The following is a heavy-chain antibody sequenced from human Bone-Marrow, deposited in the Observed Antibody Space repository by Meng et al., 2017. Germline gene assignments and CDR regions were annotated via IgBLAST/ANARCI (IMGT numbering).Heavy chain of an antibody. Sequence: QVQLVPSGAEVNKPGASVKVSCKASGYTFPDYWLHWVRRAPGQGLEWMGRINPKSGDTHYAQRFQGRVTMTGDTSISTAYMELSGLRSDDTAMYYCARDEDISAAGKLFGDYWGQGTLVTVSS. CDR2: INPKSGDT. D-gene: IGHD6-13*01. CDR3: ARDEDISAAGKLFGDY. V-gene: IGHV1-2*06. CDR1: GYTFPDYW. J-gene: IGHJ4*02.